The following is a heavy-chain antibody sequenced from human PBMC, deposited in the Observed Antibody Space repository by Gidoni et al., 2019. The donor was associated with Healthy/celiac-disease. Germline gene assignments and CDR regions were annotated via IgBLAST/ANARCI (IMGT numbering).Heavy chain of an antibody. D-gene: IGHD2-21*02. V-gene: IGHV4-30-4*01. CDR3: ARVSHKWHGGNSYYFDY. J-gene: IGHJ4*02. CDR1: GGPFSSGAYY. CDR2: IYYSGST. Sequence: QVQLQESGPGLVKPSQTLSLTCTVSGGPFSSGAYYWSWIRQPPGKGLEWIGYIYYSGSTYYNPSLKSRVTISVDTSKNQFSLKLSSVTAADTAVYYCARVSHKWHGGNSYYFDYWGQGTLVTVSS.